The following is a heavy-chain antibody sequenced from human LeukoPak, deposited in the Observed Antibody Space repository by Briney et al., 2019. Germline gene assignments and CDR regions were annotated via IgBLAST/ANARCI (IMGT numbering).Heavy chain of an antibody. V-gene: IGHV1-2*02. CDR3: ARRLSRLSHQFDY. CDR2: INPNSGGT. Sequence: ASVKVSCKASEYTFTGYYMHWVRRAPGQGLEWMGWINPNSGGTNYAQKFQGRVTMTRDTSISTAYMELSRLRSDDTAVYYCARRLSRLSHQFDYWGQGTLVTVSS. J-gene: IGHJ4*02. CDR1: EYTFTGYY. D-gene: IGHD2/OR15-2a*01.